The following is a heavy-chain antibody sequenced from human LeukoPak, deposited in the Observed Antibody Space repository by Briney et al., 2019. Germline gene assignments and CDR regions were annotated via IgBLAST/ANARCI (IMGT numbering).Heavy chain of an antibody. CDR3: ARRGLPSYFDY. J-gene: IGHJ4*02. CDR1: GGSFSGYY. Sequence: PSETLSLTCAVYGGSFSGYYWSWIRQPPGKGLEWTGEINHSGSTNYNPSLKSRVTISVDTSKNQFSLKLSSVTAADTAVYYCARRGLPSYFDYWGQGTLVTVSS. CDR2: INHSGST. V-gene: IGHV4-34*01.